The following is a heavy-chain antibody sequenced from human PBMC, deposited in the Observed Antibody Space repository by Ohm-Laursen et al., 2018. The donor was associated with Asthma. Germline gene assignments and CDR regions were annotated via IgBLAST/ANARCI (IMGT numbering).Heavy chain of an antibody. Sequence: SLRLSCAASGFTFSSYWMHWVRQAPGKGLAWVSRINSDGTTTAYADSVKGRFTISRNNAKNTLYLQMNSLSAEDTAVYFCARDPLRSSGTYWGGNYFSYGMDVWGQGTTVTVSS. CDR3: ARDPLRSSGTYWGGNYFSYGMDV. D-gene: IGHD1-26*01. CDR2: INSDGTTT. J-gene: IGHJ6*02. CDR1: GFTFSSYW. V-gene: IGHV3-74*01.